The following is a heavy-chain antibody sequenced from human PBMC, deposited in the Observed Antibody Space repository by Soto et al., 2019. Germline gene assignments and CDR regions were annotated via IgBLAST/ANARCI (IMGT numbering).Heavy chain of an antibody. V-gene: IGHV3-48*01. CDR3: ARDSGFYDILTGYRMGGMDV. CDR2: ISSSSSTI. CDR1: GFTFSSYS. J-gene: IGHJ6*02. D-gene: IGHD3-9*01. Sequence: GGSLRLSCAASGFTFSSYSMNWVRQAPGKGLEWVSYISSSSSTIYYADSVKGRFTISRDNAKNSLYLQMNSLRAEDTAVYYCARDSGFYDILTGYRMGGMDVWGQGTTVTVSS.